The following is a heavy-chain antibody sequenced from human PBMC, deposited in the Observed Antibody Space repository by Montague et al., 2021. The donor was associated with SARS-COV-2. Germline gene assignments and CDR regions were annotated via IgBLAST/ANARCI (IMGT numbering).Heavy chain of an antibody. CDR2: MYYTGST. D-gene: IGHD5-18*01. V-gene: IGHV4-39*01. CDR1: GASISSSSYY. J-gene: IGHJ4*02. Sequence: SETLSLTCTVSGASISSSSYYWGWIRQPPGKGLEWIGNMYYTGSTXYNPSLKSRVTMSVDTSKNQFSLKLTSVTAADTAVYYCARVRVQVRSRRGFDYWGQGTLVTVSS. CDR3: ARVRVQVRSRRGFDY.